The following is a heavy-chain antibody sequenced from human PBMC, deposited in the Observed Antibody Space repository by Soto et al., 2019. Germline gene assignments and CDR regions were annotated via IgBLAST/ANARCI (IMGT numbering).Heavy chain of an antibody. CDR1: GFTFSSYA. Sequence: LRLSCAASGFTFSSYAMSWVRQAPGKGLEWVSAISGSGGSTYYADSVKGRFTISRDNAKNSLYLQMNSLRAEDTAVYYCARDSDDSSGYYLLGVYYFDYWGQGTLVTVSS. D-gene: IGHD3-22*01. CDR2: ISGSGGST. CDR3: ARDSDDSSGYYLLGVYYFDY. V-gene: IGHV3-23*01. J-gene: IGHJ4*02.